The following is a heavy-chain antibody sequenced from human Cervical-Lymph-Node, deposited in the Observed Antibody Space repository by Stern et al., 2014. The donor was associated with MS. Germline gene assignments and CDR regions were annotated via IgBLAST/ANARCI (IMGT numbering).Heavy chain of an antibody. Sequence: EVQLEESGAEVKKPGESLKISCKASGYSFTNYWIGWVRQMPGKGLEWMGIIYPGDSDSRYSPSFQGQVTISADKSISTAYLQWSSLKASDTAIYYCARQGSDYYASGSYYWSPMDVWGQGTTVTVSS. D-gene: IGHD3-10*01. V-gene: IGHV5-51*01. CDR1: GYSFTNYW. J-gene: IGHJ6*02. CDR3: ARQGSDYYASGSYYWSPMDV. CDR2: IYPGDSDS.